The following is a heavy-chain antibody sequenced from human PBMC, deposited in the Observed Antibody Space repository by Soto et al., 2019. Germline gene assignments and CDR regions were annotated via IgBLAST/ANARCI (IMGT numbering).Heavy chain of an antibody. CDR1: GGSIRNGDHY. D-gene: IGHD1-26*01. V-gene: IGHV4-30-4*01. CDR2: VYYSGTT. CDR3: VTVNLVGAAYYFDY. J-gene: IGHJ4*02. Sequence: PSETLSLTCTVSGGSIRNGDHYWGWIRQPPGKGLEWIGYVYYSGTTYSHPSLNSRVSISVDTSENQFSLRLTSVTAADTAVYYCVTVNLVGAAYYFDYWGPGTLVTVSS.